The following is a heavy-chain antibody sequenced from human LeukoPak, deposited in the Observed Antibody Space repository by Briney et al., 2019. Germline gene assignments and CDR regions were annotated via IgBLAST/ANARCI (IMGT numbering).Heavy chain of an antibody. J-gene: IGHJ3*02. CDR3: AREEQSHAFDI. V-gene: IGHV3-7*01. CDR2: IKEDGSEK. Sequence: GGSLRLSCAASGFTFSTYWMNWFRQAPGKGLEWVAKIKEDGSEKFYVDSVRGRFTISRDNAKNSLYLQMNSLRAEDTAVYYCAREEQSHAFDIWGQGTMVTVSS. CDR1: GFTFSTYW. D-gene: IGHD6-19*01.